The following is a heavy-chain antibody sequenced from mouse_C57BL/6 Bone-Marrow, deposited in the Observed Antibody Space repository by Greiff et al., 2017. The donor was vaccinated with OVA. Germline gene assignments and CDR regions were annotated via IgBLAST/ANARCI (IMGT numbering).Heavy chain of an antibody. V-gene: IGHV5-2*01. CDR3: ERHGNLGAY. CDR1: EYDFPSHD. J-gene: IGHJ3*01. Sequence: EVQRVESGGGLVQPGASLKLSCESNEYDFPSHDMSWVRKTPDKRLELVAAINSDGGSTYYPDTMESRFIISRDNTTKTLYLQMSSLRSEDTALYYCERHGNLGAYWGQGALVTVSA. CDR2: INSDGGST. D-gene: IGHD2-1*01.